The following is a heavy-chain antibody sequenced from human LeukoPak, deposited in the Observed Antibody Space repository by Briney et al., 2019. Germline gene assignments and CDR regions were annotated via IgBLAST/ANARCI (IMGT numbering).Heavy chain of an antibody. Sequence: ASVKVSCKASGYTFTSYYMHWVRQAPGQGLEWMGIINPSGGSTSYAQKFQGRVTMTRDTSTSTVYMELSSLRSEDTAVYYCARVGWQQLVQDYFDYWGQGTLVTVSS. D-gene: IGHD6-13*01. CDR2: INPSGGST. CDR3: ARVGWQQLVQDYFDY. CDR1: GYTFTSYY. J-gene: IGHJ4*02. V-gene: IGHV1-46*01.